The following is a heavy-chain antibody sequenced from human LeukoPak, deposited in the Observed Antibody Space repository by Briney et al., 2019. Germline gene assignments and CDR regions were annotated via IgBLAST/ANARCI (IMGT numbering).Heavy chain of an antibody. Sequence: GGSLRLXCAASGFTFSSYEMNWVRQAPGKGLEWVSYISSSGSTIYYADSVKGRFTISRDNSKNTLYLQMNSLRAEDTAVYYCAKDLASYCSGGSCNGLDYWGQGTLVTVSS. CDR2: ISSSGSTI. V-gene: IGHV3-48*03. CDR1: GFTFSSYE. D-gene: IGHD2-15*01. CDR3: AKDLASYCSGGSCNGLDY. J-gene: IGHJ4*02.